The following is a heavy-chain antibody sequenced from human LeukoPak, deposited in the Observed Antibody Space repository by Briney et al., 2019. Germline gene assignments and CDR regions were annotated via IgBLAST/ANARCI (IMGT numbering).Heavy chain of an antibody. Sequence: PGGTLRLSCAASGFTFSSYEMNWVRQARRKGLEWVSYISSGGSTTYYADSVKGRFTISRDNAKNSLFLQMNSLRAEDTAVYYCARDIRYFEQYWGQGTLVTVSS. V-gene: IGHV3-48*03. D-gene: IGHD3-9*01. J-gene: IGHJ4*02. CDR1: GFTFSSYE. CDR3: ARDIRYFEQY. CDR2: ISSGGSTT.